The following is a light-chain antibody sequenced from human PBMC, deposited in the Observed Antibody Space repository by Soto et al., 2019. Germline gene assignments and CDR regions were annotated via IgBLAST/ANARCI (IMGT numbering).Light chain of an antibody. CDR2: DVS. CDR1: SSDVGDYNY. V-gene: IGLV2-14*01. Sequence: QSVLTQPASVSGSPGQSITISCTGTSSDVGDYNYVSWYQQQPGKAPKVMIYDVSNRPSGVSNRFSGSKSGNTASLTISGLQAEDYADYYCSSYTSSSTLVFGTGTKVTVL. CDR3: SSYTSSSTLV. J-gene: IGLJ1*01.